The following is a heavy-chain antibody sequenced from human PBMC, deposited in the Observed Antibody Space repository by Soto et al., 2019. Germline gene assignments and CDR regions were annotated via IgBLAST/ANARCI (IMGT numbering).Heavy chain of an antibody. J-gene: IGHJ5*02. Sequence: PSETLSLTCSVSGGSMSKFYWSWIRKTAGKGLEWMGRVYATRTSDYNPSLRSRIAMSVDISKKTFSLRLRSVTAADTGVYYCVRDGSKTLRDCFDPWGQGILVTSPQ. CDR2: VYATRTS. CDR1: GGSMSKFY. D-gene: IGHD4-17*01. V-gene: IGHV4-4*07. CDR3: VRDGSKTLRDCFDP.